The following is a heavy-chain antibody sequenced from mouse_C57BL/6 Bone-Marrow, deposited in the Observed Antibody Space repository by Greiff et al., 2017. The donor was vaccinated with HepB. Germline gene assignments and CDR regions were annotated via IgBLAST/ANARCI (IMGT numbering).Heavy chain of an antibody. D-gene: IGHD1-1*02. CDR2: ISSGSSTI. CDR1: GFTFSDYG. Sequence: EVKVEESGGGLVKPGGSLKLSCAASGFTFSDYGMHWVRQAPEKGLEWVAYISSGSSTIYYADTVKGRFTISRDNAKNTLFLQMTSLRSEDTAMYYCASLYGRYWYFDVWGTGTTVTVSS. V-gene: IGHV5-17*01. CDR3: ASLYGRYWYFDV. J-gene: IGHJ1*03.